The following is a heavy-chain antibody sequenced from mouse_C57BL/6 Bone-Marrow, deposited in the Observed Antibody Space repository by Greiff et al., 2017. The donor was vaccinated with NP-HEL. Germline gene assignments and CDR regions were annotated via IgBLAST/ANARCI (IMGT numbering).Heavy chain of an antibody. V-gene: IGHV1-26*01. CDR2: INPNNGGT. J-gene: IGHJ3*01. CDR1: GYTFTDYY. CDR3: ASKRFAY. Sequence: EVQLQQSGPELVKPGASVKISCKASGYTFTDYYMNWVKQSHGKSLEWIGDINPNNGGTSYNQKFKGKATLTVDKSSSTAYMELRSLTSEDSAVYYCASKRFAYWGQGTLVTVSA.